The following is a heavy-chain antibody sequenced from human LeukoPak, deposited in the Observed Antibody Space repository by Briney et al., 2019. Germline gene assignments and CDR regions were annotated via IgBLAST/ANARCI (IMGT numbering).Heavy chain of an antibody. J-gene: IGHJ4*02. CDR2: ISSSSSYI. V-gene: IGHV3-21*01. CDR1: GFTFSSYS. CDR3: ARDGTPYYDILTGYSDY. D-gene: IGHD3-9*01. Sequence: PEGSPRLSCAASGFTFSSYSMNWVRQAPGKGLEWVSSISSSSSYIYYADSVKGRFTISRDNAKNSLYLQMNSLRAEDTAVYYCARDGTPYYDILTGYSDYWGQGTLVTVSS.